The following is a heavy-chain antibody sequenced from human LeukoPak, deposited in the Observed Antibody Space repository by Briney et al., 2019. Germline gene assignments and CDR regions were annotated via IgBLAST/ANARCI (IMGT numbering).Heavy chain of an antibody. V-gene: IGHV4-59*01. D-gene: IGHD3-10*01. CDR2: IHYTGST. CDR3: ARGGYYGSGNDFRFDP. J-gene: IGHJ5*02. CDR1: GESFSGYY. Sequence: SGTLSLTCGVYGESFSGYYWSWIRQPPGKGLECIGYIHYTGSTNYNPSLKSRVTISVDTSKSQFSLKLSSVTAADTAIYYCARGGYYGSGNDFRFDPWGQGTLVTVSS.